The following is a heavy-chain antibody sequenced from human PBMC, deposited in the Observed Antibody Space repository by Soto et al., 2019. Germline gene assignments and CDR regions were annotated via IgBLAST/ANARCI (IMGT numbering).Heavy chain of an antibody. D-gene: IGHD6-13*01. CDR1: GYTFSNFW. V-gene: IGHV5-51*01. CDR3: ARSPRSSPYFDY. J-gene: IGHJ4*02. CDR2: IYPGDHET. Sequence: GESLKISCRCSGYTFSNFWIAWVRHLPGKGLEWMGIIYPGDHETRYSPSFHGKVTISADKSINTAYLQWSSLEASDSAFYYCARSPRSSPYFDYWGQGALLTVSS.